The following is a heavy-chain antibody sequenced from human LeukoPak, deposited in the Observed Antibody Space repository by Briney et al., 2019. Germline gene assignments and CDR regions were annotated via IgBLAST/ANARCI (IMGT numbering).Heavy chain of an antibody. CDR1: GFTFSSYG. J-gene: IGHJ4*02. CDR3: AKGKTTVTTLDY. CDR2: ISYDGSNK. Sequence: GGSLRLSCAASGFTFSSYGMHWVRQAPGKGLEWVAAISYDGSNKYYADSVKGRFTISRDNSKNTLYLQMNSLRAEDTAVYYCAKGKTTVTTLDYWGQGTLVTVSS. D-gene: IGHD4-17*01. V-gene: IGHV3-30*18.